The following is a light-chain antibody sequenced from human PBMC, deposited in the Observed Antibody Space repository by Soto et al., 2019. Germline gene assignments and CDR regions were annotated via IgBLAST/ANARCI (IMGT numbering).Light chain of an antibody. CDR3: QSYDGSNPDVV. J-gene: IGLJ2*01. Sequence: NFMLTQPHSVSGSPGKTVTISCTGSSAGIATNYVQWYQQRPGSAPTTVIYEDTQRPSGVPERFSGSIDSSSNSASLTISGLKTEDEADYYCQSYDGSNPDVVFGGGTKLTVL. V-gene: IGLV6-57*02. CDR1: SAGIATNY. CDR2: EDT.